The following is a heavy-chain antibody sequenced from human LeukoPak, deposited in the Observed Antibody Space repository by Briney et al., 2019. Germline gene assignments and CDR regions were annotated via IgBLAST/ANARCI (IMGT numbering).Heavy chain of an antibody. CDR3: ARGRGQLPSAYYYYMDV. Sequence: GGSLRLSCAASGFTFDDYGMSWVRQAPGKGLEWVSGINWNGGSTGYADSVKGRFTISGDNAKNSLYLQMDSLRAEDTALYYCARGRGQLPSAYYYYMDVWGKGATVTVSS. V-gene: IGHV3-20*04. D-gene: IGHD6-13*01. CDR1: GFTFDDYG. CDR2: INWNGGST. J-gene: IGHJ6*03.